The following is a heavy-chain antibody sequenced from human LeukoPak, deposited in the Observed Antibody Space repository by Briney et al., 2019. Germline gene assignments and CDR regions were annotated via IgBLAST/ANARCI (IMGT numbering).Heavy chain of an antibody. V-gene: IGHV4-4*07. Sequence: PSETLSLTCTVSGGSISSYYWSWIRQPAGKGLEWIGRIYTSGSTNYNPSLKSRVTMSVDTSKNQFSLKLSSVTAADTAVYYCARERYYYGSGTIRPFDYWGQGTLVTVSS. J-gene: IGHJ4*02. CDR3: ARERYYYGSGTIRPFDY. CDR1: GGSISSYY. D-gene: IGHD3-10*01. CDR2: IYTSGST.